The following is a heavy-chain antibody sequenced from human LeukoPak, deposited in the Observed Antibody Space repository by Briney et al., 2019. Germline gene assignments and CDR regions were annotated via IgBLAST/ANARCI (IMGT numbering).Heavy chain of an antibody. J-gene: IGHJ5*02. CDR3: ARRDSPARWFDP. CDR2: THYSGSS. CDR1: GGSISTSFY. Sequence: SETLSLTCTVSGGSISTSFYCNWIRQPPGKGLEWIGSTHYSGSSSYHPSLNSRVSMSVDTSRNQCSLRLTSVTAADTAVYYCARRDSPARWFDPWGQGTLVTVSS. V-gene: IGHV4-39*01. D-gene: IGHD5-18*01.